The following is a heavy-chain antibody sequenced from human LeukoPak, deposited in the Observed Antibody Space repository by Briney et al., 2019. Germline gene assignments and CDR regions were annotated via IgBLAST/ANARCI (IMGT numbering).Heavy chain of an antibody. CDR2: IYYSGST. J-gene: IGHJ4*02. CDR3: ARDSDGSDTIEE. V-gene: IGHV4-59*01. CDR1: GGSISSYY. Sequence: PSETLSLTCTVSGGSISSYYWSWIRQPPGKGLEWIGYIYYSGSTNYNPSLKSRVTISVDTSKNQFSLKLSSVTAADTAVYYCARDSDGSDTIEEWGQGTLITVSS. D-gene: IGHD3-10*01.